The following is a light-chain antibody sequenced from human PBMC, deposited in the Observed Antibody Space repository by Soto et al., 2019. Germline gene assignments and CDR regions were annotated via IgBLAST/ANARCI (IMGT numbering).Light chain of an antibody. V-gene: IGKV3-20*01. J-gene: IGKJ1*01. CDR3: QQYGSSPLWT. CDR2: GAS. Sequence: EIVLTQSPGTLSLSPGERATLSCRASQSVSSSYLAWYQQKPGQAPTLLIYGASSRATGIPDRFSGSGSGTDFTITISRLEPADFAVYYCQQYGSSPLWTFGQGSKVEIK. CDR1: QSVSSSY.